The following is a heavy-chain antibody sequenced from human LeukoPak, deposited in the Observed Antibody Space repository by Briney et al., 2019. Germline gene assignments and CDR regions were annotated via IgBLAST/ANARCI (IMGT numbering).Heavy chain of an antibody. CDR1: GFTFSSYG. J-gene: IGHJ4*02. CDR3: AKLIGDSSGYYYDY. V-gene: IGHV3-23*01. CDR2: ITASGGST. D-gene: IGHD3-22*01. Sequence: GGTLRLSCEASGFTFSSYGMTWVRQAPGKGLEWVSGITASGGSTYYADSVKGRFTISRDNSKNTLYLQMNSLRAEDTAVYYCAKLIGDSSGYYYDYWGQGTLVTVSS.